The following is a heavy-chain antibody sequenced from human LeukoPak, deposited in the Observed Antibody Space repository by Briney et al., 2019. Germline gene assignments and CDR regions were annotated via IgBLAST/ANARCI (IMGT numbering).Heavy chain of an antibody. CDR3: ARATPGGLHGYSFDY. CDR2: MNPNSGNT. V-gene: IGHV1-8*02. CDR1: GYTFKNYD. J-gene: IGHJ4*02. D-gene: IGHD5-24*01. Sequence: ASVKVSCKASGYTFKNYDINWVRQATGQGLEWMGWMNPNSGNTGFAQKFQDRVSMYRDTSINTAYMELTSLRSGDTAVYYCARATPGGLHGYSFDYWGQGTVVTVYS.